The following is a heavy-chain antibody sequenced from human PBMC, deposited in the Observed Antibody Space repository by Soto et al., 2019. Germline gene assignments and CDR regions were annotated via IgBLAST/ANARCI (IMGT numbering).Heavy chain of an antibody. J-gene: IGHJ4*02. CDR1: GFSFSSYG. CDR2: IWYDGTNR. V-gene: IGHV3-33*01. D-gene: IGHD3-10*01. CDR3: ARDINYYGSGSSAIDY. Sequence: ESVGGLVQPGGSLRLSCSASGFSFSSYGMYWVRQAPGRGLEWVAVIWYDGTNRHYADSVKGRFTISRDNSEDRLYLQMNSLRVEDTAVYYCARDINYYGSGSSAIDYWGQGTLVTVSS.